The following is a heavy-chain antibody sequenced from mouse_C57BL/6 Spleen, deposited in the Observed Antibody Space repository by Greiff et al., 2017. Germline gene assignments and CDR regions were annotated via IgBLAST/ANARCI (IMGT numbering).Heavy chain of an antibody. D-gene: IGHD5-5*01. J-gene: IGHJ4*01. CDR2: IRNKANGYTT. CDR3: ARRTTQGAMDY. CDR1: GFTFTDYY. V-gene: IGHV7-3*01. Sequence: EVKLVESGGGLVQPGGSLSLSCAASGFTFTDYYMSWVRQPPGKALEWLGFIRNKANGYTTEYSASVKGRFTISRDNSQSILYLQMNALRAEDSATDYCARRTTQGAMDYWGQGTSVTVSS.